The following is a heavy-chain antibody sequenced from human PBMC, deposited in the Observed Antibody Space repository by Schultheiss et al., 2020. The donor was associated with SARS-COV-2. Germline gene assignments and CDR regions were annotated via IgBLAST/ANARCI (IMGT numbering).Heavy chain of an antibody. D-gene: IGHD5-18*01. CDR1: GGSVSSGSDH. CDR3: ARAGYTAVPRYWNFDL. J-gene: IGHJ2*01. CDR2: IYHSGSF. Sequence: SETLSLTCTVSGGSVSSGSDHWSWIRQPPGKGLEWIGSIYHSGSFYYNPSLKSRITISVDMSENQFSLKLTSVTAADTAVYFCARAGYTAVPRYWNFDLWGRGTLVTVSS. V-gene: IGHV4-39*07.